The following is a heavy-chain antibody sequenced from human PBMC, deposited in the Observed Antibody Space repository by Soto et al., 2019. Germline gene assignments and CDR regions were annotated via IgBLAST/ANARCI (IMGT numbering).Heavy chain of an antibody. CDR2: IIPKLGIT. J-gene: IGHJ6*03. Sequence: VQLVQSGAEVKRPGSSVKVSCKAPVGTFSDYNIAWVRQARGQGLEWMGRIIPKLGITNYAHKFQDRFRITAVKATSTAYMELTSLRYEDTAVYFCARVEGTRTTNFYHYMDVWGEGTSVTVS. D-gene: IGHD2-8*01. V-gene: IGHV1-69*02. CDR1: VGTFSDYN. CDR3: ARVEGTRTTNFYHYMDV.